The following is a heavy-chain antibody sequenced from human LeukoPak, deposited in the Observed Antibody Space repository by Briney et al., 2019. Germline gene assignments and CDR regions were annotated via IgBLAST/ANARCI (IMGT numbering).Heavy chain of an antibody. J-gene: IGHJ4*02. Sequence: ASVKVSCKTSGYTFTLYYVHWVRQAPGQGPEWMGFINPNSGTSKYVQKFQDRVTMTRDTSINTVCMELSGLRSDDTAVYYCARDRAGGIAVAGDYWGQETLVTVSS. CDR3: ARDRAGGIAVAGDY. CDR2: INPNSGTS. CDR1: GYTFTLYY. D-gene: IGHD6-19*01. V-gene: IGHV1-2*02.